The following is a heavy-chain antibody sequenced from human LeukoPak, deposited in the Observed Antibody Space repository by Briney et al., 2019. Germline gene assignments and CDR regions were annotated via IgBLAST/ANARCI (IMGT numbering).Heavy chain of an antibody. CDR3: VREKRGGTYDY. Sequence: ASVKVSCKASGYTFTDYYIQWLRQAPGQGPEWMGTIRPGNNRMSYAQEFQGRVTMTRDMSTTTGYMELSSLRSEDTAVYYCVREKRGGTYDYWGQGTLVTVSS. V-gene: IGHV1-46*01. CDR2: IRPGNNRM. CDR1: GYTFTDYY. J-gene: IGHJ4*02. D-gene: IGHD3-16*01.